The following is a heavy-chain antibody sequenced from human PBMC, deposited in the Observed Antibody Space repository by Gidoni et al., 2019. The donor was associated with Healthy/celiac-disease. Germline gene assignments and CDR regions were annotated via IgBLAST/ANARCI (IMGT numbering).Heavy chain of an antibody. V-gene: IGHV4-61*02. CDR3: ARGGVMEFDY. D-gene: IGHD1-1*01. Sequence: QVQLQESGPGLVKPSQTLSPTCTVSGGSISSGSYYWSWIRQPAGKGLEWIGRIYTSGSTNYNPSLKSRVTISVDTSKNQFSLKLSSVTAADTAVYYCARGGVMEFDYWGQGTLVTVSS. CDR2: IYTSGST. CDR1: GGSISSGSYY. J-gene: IGHJ4*02.